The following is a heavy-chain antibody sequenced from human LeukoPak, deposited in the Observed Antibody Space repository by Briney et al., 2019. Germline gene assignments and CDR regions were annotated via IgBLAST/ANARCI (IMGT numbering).Heavy chain of an antibody. CDR2: ISAYDGNT. D-gene: IGHD6-19*01. Sequence: ASVTVSCTASGYTFTIYGISWVRQAPGQGLEWMGWISAYDGNTNYAQKLQGRVTMTTDTSTSTAYMELRSLRSDDTAVYYCARDPGSSGWSIWGQGTLVTVSS. V-gene: IGHV1-18*01. CDR3: ARDPGSSGWSI. CDR1: GYTFTIYG. J-gene: IGHJ4*02.